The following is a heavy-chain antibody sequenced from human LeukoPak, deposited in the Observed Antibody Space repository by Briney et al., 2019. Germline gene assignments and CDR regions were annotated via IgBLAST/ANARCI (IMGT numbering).Heavy chain of an antibody. CDR2: FDPEDGET. V-gene: IGHV1-24*01. D-gene: IGHD3-22*01. J-gene: IGHJ3*02. CDR1: GHTLSELS. Sequence: ASVNVSCKVSGHTLSELSMHWVRQAPGKGLEWMGGFDPEDGETIYAQKFQGRVTMTEDTSTDTAYMELSSLRSEDTAVYYCATDYYDSSGYYYVRAFDIWGQGTMVTVTS. CDR3: ATDYYDSSGYYYVRAFDI.